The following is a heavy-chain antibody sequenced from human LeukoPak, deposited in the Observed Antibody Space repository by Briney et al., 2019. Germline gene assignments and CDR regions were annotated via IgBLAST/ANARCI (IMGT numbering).Heavy chain of an antibody. Sequence: GSLRLSCAASGFTFSSYGMHWVRQAPGKGLEWVAFIRYDGSNKYYADSVKGRFTISRDNAKNSLYLQMNSLRAEDTAVYYCARWVTTDYWGQGTPVTVSS. CDR3: ARWVTTDY. D-gene: IGHD4-17*01. V-gene: IGHV3-30*02. CDR1: GFTFSSYG. J-gene: IGHJ4*02. CDR2: IRYDGSNK.